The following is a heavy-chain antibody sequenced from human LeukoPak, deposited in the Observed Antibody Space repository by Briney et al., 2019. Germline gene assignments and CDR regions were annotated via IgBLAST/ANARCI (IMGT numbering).Heavy chain of an antibody. CDR3: AKEGYYYDSSGYNYYYGMDV. V-gene: IGHV3-30*18. CDR1: GFTFSSYG. CDR2: ISYDGSNK. D-gene: IGHD3-22*01. J-gene: IGHJ6*02. Sequence: SGGSLRLSCAASGFTFSSYGMHWVRQAPGKGLEWVAVISYDGSNKYYADSVKGRFTISRDNSKNTLYLQMNSLRAEDTAVYYCAKEGYYYDSSGYNYYYGMDVWGQGTTVTVS.